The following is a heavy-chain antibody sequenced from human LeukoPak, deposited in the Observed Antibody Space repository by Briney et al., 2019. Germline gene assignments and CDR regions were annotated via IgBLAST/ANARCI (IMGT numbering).Heavy chain of an antibody. Sequence: SETLSLTCTVSGGSISSNYWTWIRQPAGKGLEWIGRIHTSGATNYNPSLKSRVTMSIGTSKNQFSLNMTSVTAADTAVYYCAREGGQERYFDYWGQGTLVTVSS. V-gene: IGHV4-4*07. J-gene: IGHJ4*02. CDR3: AREGGQERYFDY. CDR2: IHTSGAT. CDR1: GGSISSNY.